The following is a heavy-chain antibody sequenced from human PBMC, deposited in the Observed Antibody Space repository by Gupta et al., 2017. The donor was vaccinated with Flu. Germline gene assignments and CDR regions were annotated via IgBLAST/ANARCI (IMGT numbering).Heavy chain of an antibody. CDR2: MNPNSGTT. Sequence: NWVRQAAGQGLEWVGWMNPNSGTTGYAQKFQGRVTMTRNMFTGTAYMELSSLTSDDTAVYYCARVGDCRSGYRYLGYWGQGTLVTVSS. CDR3: ARVGDCRSGYRYLGY. D-gene: IGHD3-3*01. J-gene: IGHJ4*02. V-gene: IGHV1-8*01.